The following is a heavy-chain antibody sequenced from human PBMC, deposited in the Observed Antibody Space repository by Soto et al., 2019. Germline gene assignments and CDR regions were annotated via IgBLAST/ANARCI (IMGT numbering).Heavy chain of an antibody. Sequence: EVQLLESGGGLVQPGGSLRLSCAASGFTFSSYAMNWVRQAPGKGLECVSGISGGGDSTFYADSVKGRFTISRDNSKNTLYLQMNSLRAEDTAVYYCAKSYCTSSACSRGYFDYWGQGTLVTVSS. CDR3: AKSYCTSSACSRGYFDY. V-gene: IGHV3-23*01. CDR2: ISGGGDST. D-gene: IGHD2-8*01. CDR1: GFTFSSYA. J-gene: IGHJ4*02.